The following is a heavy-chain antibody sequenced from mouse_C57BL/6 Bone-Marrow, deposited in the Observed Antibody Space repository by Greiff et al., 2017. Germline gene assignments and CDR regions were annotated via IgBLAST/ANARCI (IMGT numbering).Heavy chain of an antibody. CDR2: IYPRSGNT. D-gene: IGHD2-2*01. CDR1: GYTFTSYG. Sequence: VQLQQSGAELARPGASVKLSCKASGYTFTSYGISWVKQRTGQGLEWIGEIYPRSGNTYYNEKFKGKATLTADKSSSTAYMELRSLTSEDSAVYFYARVRLWLRRLYYYAMDYWGQGTSVTVPS. J-gene: IGHJ4*01. V-gene: IGHV1-81*01. CDR3: ARVRLWLRRLYYYAMDY.